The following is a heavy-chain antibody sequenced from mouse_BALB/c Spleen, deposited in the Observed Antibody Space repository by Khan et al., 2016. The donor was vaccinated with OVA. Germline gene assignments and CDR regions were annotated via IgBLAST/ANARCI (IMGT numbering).Heavy chain of an antibody. CDR1: GYSITSDYA. V-gene: IGHV3-2*02. Sequence: EVQLVESGPGLVKPSQSLSLTCTVTGYSITSDYAWNWIRQFPGNKLEWMGYISYSGSTNYNPFLKSRILITRDTSKNQFFLQLNSVTTEDTATYYCARDGSRYNYAMDYWGQGTSVTVSS. CDR3: ARDGSRYNYAMDY. J-gene: IGHJ4*01. CDR2: ISYSGST. D-gene: IGHD2-3*01.